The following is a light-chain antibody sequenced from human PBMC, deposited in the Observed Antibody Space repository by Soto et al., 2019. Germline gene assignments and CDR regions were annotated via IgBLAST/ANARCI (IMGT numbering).Light chain of an antibody. Sequence: EIVLTQSPGTLSLSPGERATLSCRASQSVSSSYLAWYQQKPGQAPRLLIYGASSRATGIPDRFSGGGSGTDFTLTISRLEPEDFAMYFCQQYGNSPQITFGQGTRLEI. CDR1: QSVSSSY. CDR2: GAS. J-gene: IGKJ5*01. V-gene: IGKV3-20*01. CDR3: QQYGNSPQIT.